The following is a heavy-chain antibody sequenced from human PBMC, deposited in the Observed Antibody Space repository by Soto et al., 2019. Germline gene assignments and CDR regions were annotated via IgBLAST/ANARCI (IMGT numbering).Heavy chain of an antibody. V-gene: IGHV4-31*03. J-gene: IGHJ4*02. Sequence: SETLSLTCTVSGGSISSGGYYWSWIRQHPGKGLEWIGYIYYSGSTYYNPSLKSRVTISVDTSKNQFSLKLSSVTAADTAVYYCAAESVGATSPSFDYWGQGTLVTVS. CDR1: GGSISSGGYY. CDR3: AAESVGATSPSFDY. CDR2: IYYSGST. D-gene: IGHD1-26*01.